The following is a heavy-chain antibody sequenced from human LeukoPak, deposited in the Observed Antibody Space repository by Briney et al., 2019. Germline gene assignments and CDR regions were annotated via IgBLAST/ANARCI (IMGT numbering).Heavy chain of an antibody. CDR2: INPSGCST. D-gene: IGHD3-10*01. CDR1: GYTFTSYY. Sequence: GASVKVSCKASGYTFTSYYMHWVRQAPGQGLEWMGIINPSGCSTSYAQKFQGRVTMTRDTSISTAYMELSRLRSDDTAVYYCARDPGGYYGSGSYYNVAYMDVWGKGTTVTVSS. J-gene: IGHJ6*03. V-gene: IGHV1-46*01. CDR3: ARDPGGYYGSGSYYNVAYMDV.